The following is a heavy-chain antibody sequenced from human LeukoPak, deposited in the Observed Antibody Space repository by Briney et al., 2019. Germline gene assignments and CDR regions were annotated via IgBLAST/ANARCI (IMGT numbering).Heavy chain of an antibody. V-gene: IGHV4-59*12. J-gene: IGHJ4*02. CDR3: ARDSRGGGPDFDY. CDR1: GGSINSYY. Sequence: SETLSLTCTVSGGSINSYYWSWIRQPPGKGLEWIGYIYYSGTATYNPSLKSRVTISLDTPKNQFSLKLSSVTAADTAVYYCARDSRGGGPDFDYWGQGTLVTVSS. CDR2: IYYSGTA. D-gene: IGHD3-16*01.